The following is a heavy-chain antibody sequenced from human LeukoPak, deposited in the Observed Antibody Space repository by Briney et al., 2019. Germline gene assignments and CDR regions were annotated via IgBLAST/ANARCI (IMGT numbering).Heavy chain of an antibody. CDR2: IYYSGST. V-gene: IGHV4-59*01. CDR3: VRGSGWYLY. J-gene: IGHJ4*02. CDR1: GGSTSTYY. Sequence: PSETLSLTCTVSGGSTSTYYWSWIRQPPGKGLEWIGYIYYSGSTNYNPSLKSRVTISVDTSKNQHSLKLNSLSAADTAVYYCVRGSGWYLYWGQGTLVTVSS. D-gene: IGHD6-19*01.